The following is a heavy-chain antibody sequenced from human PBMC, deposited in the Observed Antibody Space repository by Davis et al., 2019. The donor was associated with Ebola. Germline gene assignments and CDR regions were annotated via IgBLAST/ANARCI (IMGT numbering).Heavy chain of an antibody. J-gene: IGHJ4*02. V-gene: IGHV1-18*01. D-gene: IGHD6-19*01. CDR1: GGTFSSYT. CDR3: AGGSRPLRIAVAGTAIDY. Sequence: ASVEVSCKASGGTFSSYTISWVRQAPGQGLEWMGWISAYNGNTNYAQKLQGRVTMTTDTSTSTAYMELRSLRSDDTAVYYCAGGSRPLRIAVAGTAIDYWGQGTLVTVSS. CDR2: ISAYNGNT.